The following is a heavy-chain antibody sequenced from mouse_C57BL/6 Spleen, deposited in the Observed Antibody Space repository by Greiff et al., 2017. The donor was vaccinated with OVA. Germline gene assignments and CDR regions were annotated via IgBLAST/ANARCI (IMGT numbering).Heavy chain of an antibody. CDR3: ANGSSYVWYFDV. Sequence: VHVKQSGPELVKPGASVKISCKASGYSFTDYNMNWVKQSNGKSLEWIGVINPNYGTTSYNQKFKGKATLTVDQSSSTAYMQLNSLTSEDSAVYYCANGSSYVWYFDVWGTGTTVTVSS. J-gene: IGHJ1*03. CDR1: GYSFTDYN. D-gene: IGHD1-1*01. V-gene: IGHV1-39*01. CDR2: INPNYGTT.